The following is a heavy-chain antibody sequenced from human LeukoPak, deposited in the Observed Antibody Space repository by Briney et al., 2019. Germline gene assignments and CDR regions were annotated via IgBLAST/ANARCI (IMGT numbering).Heavy chain of an antibody. Sequence: PSETLSLTCTVSGGSISSYYWSWIRQPAGKGLEWIGRIYTSGSANYNPSLKSRVTMSVDTSKNQFSLKLSSVTAADTAVYYCARDGSFEEMWNTGGYSYGFYFDYWGQGTLVTASS. CDR2: IYTSGSA. V-gene: IGHV4-4*07. J-gene: IGHJ4*02. CDR1: GGSISSYY. D-gene: IGHD5-18*01. CDR3: ARDGSFEEMWNTGGYSYGFYFDY.